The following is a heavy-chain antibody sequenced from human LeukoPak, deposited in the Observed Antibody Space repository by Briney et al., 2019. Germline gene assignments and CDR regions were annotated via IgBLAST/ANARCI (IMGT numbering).Heavy chain of an antibody. CDR2: IKEDGSET. D-gene: IGHD2-15*01. CDR3: ARVNFYCSGDGCPRDYCYYYGMDV. CDR1: GFTFSRFW. J-gene: IGHJ6*02. Sequence: GGSLRLSCAASGFTFSRFWMNWVRQAPGKGLEWVANIKEDGSETYNVDSVKGRFTISRDNAKNALYMQMNSLRAEDTAVYYCARVNFYCSGDGCPRDYCYYYGMDVWGQGTTVTVSS. V-gene: IGHV3-7*01.